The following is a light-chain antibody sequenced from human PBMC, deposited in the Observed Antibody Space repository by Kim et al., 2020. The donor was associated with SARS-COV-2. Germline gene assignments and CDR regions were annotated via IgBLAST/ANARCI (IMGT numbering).Light chain of an antibody. V-gene: IGKV1-5*03. CDR3: QDYSTYSKT. J-gene: IGKJ1*01. CDR1: QSIGSR. Sequence: ESVGDRVAITCRASQSIGSRLAWHQQKPGKAPKVVISKASNLESGVPTRFSGSGSGTEFTLTISSLQPDDFATYYCQDYSTYSKTFGQGTKVDIK. CDR2: KAS.